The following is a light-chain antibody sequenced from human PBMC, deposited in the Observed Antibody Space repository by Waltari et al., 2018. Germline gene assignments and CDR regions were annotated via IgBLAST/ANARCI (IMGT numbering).Light chain of an antibody. Sequence: QSVLTQPPSVSGAPGQRVTIPCTGSRSNIGAGYDVHWYQQLPGTAPKRLLHAYMNRPSGVPAPFSGSKSGTSAALAITGLHEDDEADYYCQSYDSSLSGSVFGGGTKLTVL. V-gene: IGLV1-40*01. CDR1: RSNIGAGYD. J-gene: IGLJ2*01. CDR2: AYM. CDR3: QSYDSSLSGSV.